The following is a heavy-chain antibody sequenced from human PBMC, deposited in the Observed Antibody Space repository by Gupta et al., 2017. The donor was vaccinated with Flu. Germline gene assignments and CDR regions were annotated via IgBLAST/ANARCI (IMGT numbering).Heavy chain of an antibody. CDR3: ARGAYCSADSCYDGGNFDY. CDR1: GDSINNYY. CDR2: IYTRGTT. D-gene: IGHD2-15*01. V-gene: IGHV4-4*07. Sequence: QVQPQESGPGLVKPSETLSLTCTVSGDSINNYYWSWIRQPAGKGLEWIGRIYTRGTTNYSPSLKSRVTMSVDTSKNQLSLRLTSVTAADTAVYYCARGAYCSADSCYDGGNFDYWGQGTLVTVSS. J-gene: IGHJ4*02.